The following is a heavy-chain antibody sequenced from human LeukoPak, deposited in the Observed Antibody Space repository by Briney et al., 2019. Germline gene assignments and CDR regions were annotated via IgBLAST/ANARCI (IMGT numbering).Heavy chain of an antibody. Sequence: GGSLRLSCAASGFTFSSYTMSWVRQAPGKGLEWVSAVSASGSATYYADSVTGRFTISRDNSKNTLYLQMNSLRAEDTAVYYRPKGGHYDYWGQGILVTVSS. D-gene: IGHD3-16*01. CDR2: VSASGSAT. CDR3: PKGGHYDY. V-gene: IGHV3-23*01. CDR1: GFTFSSYT. J-gene: IGHJ4*02.